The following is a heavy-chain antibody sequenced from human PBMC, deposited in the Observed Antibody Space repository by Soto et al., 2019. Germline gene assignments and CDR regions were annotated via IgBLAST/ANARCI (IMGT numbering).Heavy chain of an antibody. CDR2: ISSSSSTI. V-gene: IGHV3-48*02. J-gene: IGHJ4*02. D-gene: IGHD2-15*01. CDR3: ARGYCSGGSCYVFDY. Sequence: GGSLRLSCAASGFTFSSYSMNWVRQAPGKGLEWVSYISSSSSTIYYADSVKGRFTISRDNAKNSLYLQMNSLRDEDTAVYYCARGYCSGGSCYVFDYWGQGTLVTVSS. CDR1: GFTFSSYS.